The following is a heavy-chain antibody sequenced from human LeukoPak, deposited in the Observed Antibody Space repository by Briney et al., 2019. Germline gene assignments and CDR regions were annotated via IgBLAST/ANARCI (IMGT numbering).Heavy chain of an antibody. V-gene: IGHV1-69*05. CDR1: GGTFSSYA. D-gene: IGHD3-22*01. CDR3: ARAHYYDSSGYSPFDY. Sequence: GASVKVSSKASGGTFSSYAISWVRQAPGQGLEWMGGIIPISGTANYAQKFQGRVTITTDESTSTAYMELSSLRSEDTAVYYCARAHYYDSSGYSPFDYWGQGTLVTVSS. J-gene: IGHJ4*02. CDR2: IIPISGTA.